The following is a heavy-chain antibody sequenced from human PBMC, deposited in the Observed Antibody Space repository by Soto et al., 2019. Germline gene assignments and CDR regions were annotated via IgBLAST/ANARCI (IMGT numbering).Heavy chain of an antibody. CDR3: ARGQPTPTYYYDSSGYYLGYYFDY. CDR2: IYYSGST. J-gene: IGHJ4*02. D-gene: IGHD3-22*01. CDR1: GGSISSGDYY. V-gene: IGHV4-30-4*01. Sequence: SETLSLTCTVSGGSISSGDYYWSWIRQPPGKGLEWIGYIYYSGSTYYNPSLKSRVTISVDTCKNQFSLKLSSVTAADTAVYYCARGQPTPTYYYDSSGYYLGYYFDYWGQGTLVTVSS.